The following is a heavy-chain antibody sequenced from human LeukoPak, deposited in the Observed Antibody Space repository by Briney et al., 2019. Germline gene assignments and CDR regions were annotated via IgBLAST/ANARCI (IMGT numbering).Heavy chain of an antibody. D-gene: IGHD3-3*01. Sequence: GGSLRLSCAASGFTFSSYAMSWVRQAPGKGLEWVSAISGSGGSTYYADSVKGRFTISRDNSKNTLYLQMNSLRAEDTAVYYCAKDDDTIFGVVKTDAFDIWGQGTMVTVSS. V-gene: IGHV3-23*01. CDR3: AKDDDTIFGVVKTDAFDI. CDR2: ISGSGGST. CDR1: GFTFSSYA. J-gene: IGHJ3*02.